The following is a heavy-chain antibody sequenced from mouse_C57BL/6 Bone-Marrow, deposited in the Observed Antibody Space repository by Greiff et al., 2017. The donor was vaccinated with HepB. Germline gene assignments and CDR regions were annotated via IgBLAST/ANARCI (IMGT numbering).Heavy chain of an antibody. CDR2: ISNLAYSI. V-gene: IGHV5-15*01. CDR3: ARPPYYGKGDWYFDV. D-gene: IGHD1-1*01. J-gene: IGHJ1*03. CDR1: GFTFSDYG. Sequence: DVHLVESGGGLVQPGGSLKLSCAASGFTFSDYGMAWVRQAPRKGPEWVAFISNLAYSIYYADTVTGRFTISRENAKNTLYLEMSSLRSEDTAMYYCARPPYYGKGDWYFDVWGTGTTVTVSS.